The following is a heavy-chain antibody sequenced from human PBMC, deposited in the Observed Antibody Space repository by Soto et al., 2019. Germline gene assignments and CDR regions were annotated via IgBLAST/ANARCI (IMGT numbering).Heavy chain of an antibody. CDR3: ARDIVGAV. CDR2: IYYSGST. J-gene: IGHJ4*01. Sequence: NLSETLSLTCTVSGGSISSYYWSWIRQPPGKGLEWIGYIYYSGSTNYNPSLKSRVTISVDTSKNQFSLKLSSVTAADTAVYYCARDIVGAVWGQGTLVTVSS. CDR1: GGSISSYY. V-gene: IGHV4-59*01. D-gene: IGHD1-26*01.